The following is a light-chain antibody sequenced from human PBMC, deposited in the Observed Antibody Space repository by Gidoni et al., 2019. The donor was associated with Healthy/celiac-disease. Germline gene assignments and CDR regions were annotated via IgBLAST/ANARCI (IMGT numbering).Light chain of an antibody. CDR3: QQSYSTPMYT. CDR2: AAS. Sequence: DIQMTQSPSSLSASVGDRVTITCRASQSISSYLNWYQQKPGKAPKHLIYAASSLQSGVPSRFSGSGSWTDFTLTISSLQPEDFATYYCQQSYSTPMYTFGQGTKLEIK. V-gene: IGKV1-39*01. CDR1: QSISSY. J-gene: IGKJ2*01.